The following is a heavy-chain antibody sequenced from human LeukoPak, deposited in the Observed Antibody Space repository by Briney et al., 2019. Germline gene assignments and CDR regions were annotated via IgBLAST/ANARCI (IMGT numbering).Heavy chain of an antibody. CDR3: ASVGLEWAFDI. D-gene: IGHD3-3*01. CDR1: GGSVSNGNYY. J-gene: IGHJ3*02. V-gene: IGHV4-61*01. CDR2: IYYSGST. Sequence: SETLSLTCTVSGGSVSNGNYYWSWLRQPPGKALEWIGYIYYSGSTNYNPSLEGRVTMTRDTSTSTVYMELSSLRSDDTAVYYCASVGLEWAFDIWGQGTMVTVSS.